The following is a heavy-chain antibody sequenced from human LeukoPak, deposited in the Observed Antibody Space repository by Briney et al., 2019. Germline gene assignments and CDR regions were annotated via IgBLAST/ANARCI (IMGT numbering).Heavy chain of an antibody. CDR1: GFTFYSYA. V-gene: IGHV3-30*07. CDR3: AYVGWEFQLY. D-gene: IGHD1-26*01. CDR2: ISHDAGHK. J-gene: IGHJ4*02. Sequence: PGGPLRLSCGASGFTFYSYAVHWVREAPGKGLERVAGISHDAGHKYCRDSVKGRFPISRHNAHNSLYLQMNSLRAEDTAVYYCAYVGWEFQLYWGQGTLVTVSS.